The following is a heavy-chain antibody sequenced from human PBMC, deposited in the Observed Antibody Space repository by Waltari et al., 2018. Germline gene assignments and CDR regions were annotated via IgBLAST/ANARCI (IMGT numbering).Heavy chain of an antibody. D-gene: IGHD1-26*01. V-gene: IGHV3-21*01. CDR1: GFTFSSHS. CDR3: ARGNGSPYDAFDI. J-gene: IGHJ3*02. CDR2: ISSSSSYI. Sequence: EVQLVESGGGLVKPGGSLRLSCAASGFTFSSHSMNWVRWAPGKGLEWVSSISSSSSYIYYADSVKGRFNISRDNAKNSLYLQMNSLRAEDTAVYYCARGNGSPYDAFDIWGQGTMVTVSS.